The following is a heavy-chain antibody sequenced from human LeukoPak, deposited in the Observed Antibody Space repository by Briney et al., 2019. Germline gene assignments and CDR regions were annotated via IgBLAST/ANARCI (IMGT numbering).Heavy chain of an antibody. CDR3: ARVGSRDGYNEGYSDY. CDR1: GFTFSSYT. D-gene: IGHD5-24*01. J-gene: IGHJ4*02. V-gene: IGHV3-21*06. CDR2: ISSSSSYM. Sequence: GGSLRLSCAASGFTFSSYTMNWVRQAPGKGLEWVSSISSSSSYMYYADSVKGRFTISRDNAKNSLYLQMNSLRAEDTAVYYCARVGSRDGYNEGYSDYWGQGTLVTVSS.